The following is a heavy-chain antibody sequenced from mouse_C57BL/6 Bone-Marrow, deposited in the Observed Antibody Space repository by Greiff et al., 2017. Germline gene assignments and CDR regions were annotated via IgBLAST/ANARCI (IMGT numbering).Heavy chain of an antibody. V-gene: IGHV1-69*01. D-gene: IGHD1-1*01. CDR1: GYTFTSYW. Sequence: QVQLQQPGAELVMPGASVKLSCKASGYTFTSYWMHWVKQRPGQGLEWIGEIDPSDSYTNYNQKFKGKSTLTVDKSSSTAYMQLSNLTSEDSAVYYCARYYGSSYWYFDVWGTGTTVTVSS. J-gene: IGHJ1*03. CDR3: ARYYGSSYWYFDV. CDR2: IDPSDSYT.